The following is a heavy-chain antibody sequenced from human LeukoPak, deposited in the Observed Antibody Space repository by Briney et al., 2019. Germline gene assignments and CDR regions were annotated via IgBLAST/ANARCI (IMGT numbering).Heavy chain of an antibody. D-gene: IGHD4-23*01. J-gene: IGHJ6*03. CDR3: ARELTYAVTADMDV. CDR2: ISSSSSYI. CDR1: GFTFSSYS. Sequence: GGSLRLSCAASGFTFSSYSMNWVRQAPGKGLEWVSSISSSSSYIYYADLVKGRFTISRDNAKNSLYLQMNSLRAEDTAVYYCARELTYAVTADMDVWGKGTTVTVSS. V-gene: IGHV3-21*01.